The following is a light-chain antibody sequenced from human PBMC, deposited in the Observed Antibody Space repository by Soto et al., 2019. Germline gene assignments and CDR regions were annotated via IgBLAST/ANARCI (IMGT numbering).Light chain of an antibody. J-gene: IGKJ4*01. Sequence: EIVMTQSPATLSVSPGDRATLSCRAIQSVDNDLAWYQQKPGQPPRLLIYDASTRATGIPARFSGSQSGTEFTLTISSLLSEDFAVYSCQQYNNWPLTFGGGTKVDIK. CDR3: QQYNNWPLT. V-gene: IGKV3D-15*01. CDR1: QSVDND. CDR2: DAS.